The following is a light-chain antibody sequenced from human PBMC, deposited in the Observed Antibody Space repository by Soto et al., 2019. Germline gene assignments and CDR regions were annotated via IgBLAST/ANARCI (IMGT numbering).Light chain of an antibody. V-gene: IGKV1-33*01. Sequence: DIQMTQSPSSLSASVGDRVTITCQASQDISNYLNWYQQKPGKAPKLLIYDASNLETGVPSRFSGSGSGTDFTFTISSLQPEDIATYYCQQYENLPSFTFGPGTKVDIK. CDR2: DAS. CDR1: QDISNY. J-gene: IGKJ3*01. CDR3: QQYENLPSFT.